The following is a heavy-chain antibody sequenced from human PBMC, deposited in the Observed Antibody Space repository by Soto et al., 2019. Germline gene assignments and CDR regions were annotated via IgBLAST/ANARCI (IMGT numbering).Heavy chain of an antibody. J-gene: IGHJ4*02. Sequence: MNWVRQAPGKGLEWVSYISSSSSTIYYADSVKGRFTISRDNAKNSLYLQVNSLRDEDTAVYYCARDTQDDFWSGYYRDYWGQGTLVTVSS. CDR3: ARDTQDDFWSGYYRDY. D-gene: IGHD3-3*01. V-gene: IGHV3-48*02. CDR2: ISSSSSTI.